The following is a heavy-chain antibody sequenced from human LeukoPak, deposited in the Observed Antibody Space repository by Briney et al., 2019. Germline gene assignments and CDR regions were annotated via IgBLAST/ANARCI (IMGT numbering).Heavy chain of an antibody. CDR2: MHHSGNT. CDR1: GGSISSTSW. V-gene: IGHV4-4*02. J-gene: IGHJ6*04. Sequence: SGTLSLTRGVSGGSISSTSWWSWVRQPPGKGLEWIGEMHHSGNTNNNPSLKSRVTISVDKSKNQFSLKLSSVTAADTAVYYCARQYSSSQDVWGKGTTVTVSS. CDR3: ARQYSSSQDV. D-gene: IGHD6-6*01.